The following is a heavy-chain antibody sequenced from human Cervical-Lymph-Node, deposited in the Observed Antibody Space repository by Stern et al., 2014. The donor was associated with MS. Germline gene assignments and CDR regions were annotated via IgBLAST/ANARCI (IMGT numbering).Heavy chain of an antibody. J-gene: IGHJ4*02. CDR1: GFTLSNYG. CDR2: ISYDADVK. Sequence: VQLVESGGGVVPPGTSLRLSCAVSGFTLSNYGMHWVRQAPGKGLEWVAVISYDADVKFYADSVKGRFTISRDTPKNTMYLQLNSLKVEDTAVYFCAKKSVGTTGTTTAFDYWGQGTLVTVSS. D-gene: IGHD1-1*01. CDR3: AKKSVGTTGTTTAFDY. V-gene: IGHV3-30*18.